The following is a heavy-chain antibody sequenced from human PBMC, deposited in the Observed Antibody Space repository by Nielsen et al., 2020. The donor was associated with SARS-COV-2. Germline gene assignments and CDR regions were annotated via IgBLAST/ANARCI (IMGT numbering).Heavy chain of an antibody. CDR3: ARETVLGPMITFGGVIDY. CDR2: FDPEDGET. V-gene: IGHV1-24*01. Sequence: ASVKVPCKVSGYTLTELSMHWVRQAPGKGLEWMGGFDPEDGETIYAQKFQGRVTMTEDTSTDTAYMELSSLRSEDTAVYYCARETVLGPMITFGGVIDYWGQGTLVTVSS. J-gene: IGHJ4*02. CDR1: GYTLTELS. D-gene: IGHD3-16*02.